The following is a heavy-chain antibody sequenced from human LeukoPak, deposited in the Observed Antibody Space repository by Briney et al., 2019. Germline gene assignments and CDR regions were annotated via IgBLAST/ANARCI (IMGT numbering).Heavy chain of an antibody. CDR2: IYSGGST. J-gene: IGHJ6*02. CDR1: GYTVSSNY. V-gene: IGHV3-66*01. D-gene: IGHD2-15*01. CDR3: ARDLGCSGGSCYYDYYGMDV. Sequence: GGYLRLSWAASGYTVSSNYMSWVRQAPGKGLEWVSVIYSGGSTYYADSVKGRFTISRDNSKNTLYLQMNSLRAEDTAVYYCARDLGCSGGSCYYDYYGMDVWGQGTTVTVSS.